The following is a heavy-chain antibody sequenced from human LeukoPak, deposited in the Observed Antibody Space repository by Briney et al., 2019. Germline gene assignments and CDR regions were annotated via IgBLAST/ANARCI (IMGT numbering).Heavy chain of an antibody. CDR2: IYPGDSDT. CDR1: GYSFTSYW. Sequence: GESLKISCKGSGYSFTSYWIGWLRQMPGKGLEWMGIIYPGDSDTRYSPSFQGQVTISADKSISTAYLQWSSLKASDTAMYYCARVNCSSTSCPSRYYYYGMDVWGQGTTVTVSS. J-gene: IGHJ6*02. CDR3: ARVNCSSTSCPSRYYYYGMDV. D-gene: IGHD2-2*01. V-gene: IGHV5-51*01.